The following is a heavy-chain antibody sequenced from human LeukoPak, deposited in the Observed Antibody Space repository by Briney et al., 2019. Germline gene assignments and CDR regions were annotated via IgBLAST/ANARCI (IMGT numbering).Heavy chain of an antibody. V-gene: IGHV3-73*01. CDR3: ARRDCTTFRCFSFDC. J-gene: IGHJ4*02. CDR2: IKTKSEDDAT. CDR1: GFSISDFD. D-gene: IGHD2/OR15-2a*01. Sequence: GGSLRLSCAASGFSISDFDVHWVRQASGKGLEWVARIKTKSEDDATAYAASVRGRFTISRDDSKNTAYLQMNSLKSEDSAVYYCARRDCTTFRCFSFDCWGQGILVTVSS.